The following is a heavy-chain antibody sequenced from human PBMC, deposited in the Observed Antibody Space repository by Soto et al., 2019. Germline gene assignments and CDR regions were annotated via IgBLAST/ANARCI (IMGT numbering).Heavy chain of an antibody. V-gene: IGHV1-69*01. Sequence: QVQLVQSGAEVKKPGSSVKVSCKASGGTFSRYAINWVRQAPGHGLEWMGGIIPLFGTANYAQKFQGRVTITADESASTAHMELRSLRSEDTAVNYCARDYGHDCGGGNCYFYFWGQGTLVTVSS. D-gene: IGHD2-15*01. CDR1: GGTFSRYA. CDR2: IIPLFGTA. CDR3: ARDYGHDCGGGNCYFYF. J-gene: IGHJ4*02.